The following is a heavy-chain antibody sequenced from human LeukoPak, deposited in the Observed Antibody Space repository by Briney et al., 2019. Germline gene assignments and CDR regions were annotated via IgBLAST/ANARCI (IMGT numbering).Heavy chain of an antibody. CDR3: AKVASGSYYNWPFDY. CDR2: ISGSGFTI. V-gene: IGHV3-48*01. D-gene: IGHD1-26*01. J-gene: IGHJ4*02. CDR1: GFTLSNYS. Sequence: GGSLRLSCAVSGFTLSNYSMNWVRQAPGKGLEWISYISGSGFTIHYADSVKGRFTISRDNSKNTLYLQMNSLRAEDTAVYYCAKVASGSYYNWPFDYWGQGTLVTVSS.